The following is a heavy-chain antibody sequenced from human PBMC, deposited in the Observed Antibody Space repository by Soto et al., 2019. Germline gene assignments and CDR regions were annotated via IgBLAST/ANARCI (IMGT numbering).Heavy chain of an antibody. V-gene: IGHV1-18*01. Sequence: QVQLVQSGAEVKKPGASVKVSCKASGYTFTSYGITWVRLAPGQGLEWMGWISTYNGHTNYAQKLQGRLTMTTDTSTSTAYMELTSLRSDDTAVYYCARVWFGESEDYWGQGTLVTVSS. CDR2: ISTYNGHT. J-gene: IGHJ4*02. CDR1: GYTFTSYG. CDR3: ARVWFGESEDY. D-gene: IGHD3-10*01.